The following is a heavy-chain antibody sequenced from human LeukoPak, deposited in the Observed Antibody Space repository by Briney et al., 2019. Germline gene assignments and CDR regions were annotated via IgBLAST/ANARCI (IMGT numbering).Heavy chain of an antibody. Sequence: GGSLRLSCAAFGFTFSSYWMSWVRQAPGKGLEWVANIKQDGSEKYYVDSVKGRFTISRDKAKNSLYLQMNSLRAEDTAVYYCARGTMVTDYWGQGTLVTVSS. V-gene: IGHV3-7*01. CDR2: IKQDGSEK. CDR3: ARGTMVTDY. D-gene: IGHD4/OR15-4a*01. CDR1: GFTFSSYW. J-gene: IGHJ4*02.